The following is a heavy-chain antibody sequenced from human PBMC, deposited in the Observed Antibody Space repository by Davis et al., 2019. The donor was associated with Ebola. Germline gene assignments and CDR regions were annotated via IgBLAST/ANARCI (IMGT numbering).Heavy chain of an antibody. CDR3: AKKGLTTTDFDS. Sequence: GESLKISCAASGFTFNSFAMTWVRQAPGKGLEWVSVISDTGGSTYYADSVKGRFTISRDNSKNTLYLEMNSLRAEDTAVYYCAKKGLTTTDFDSWGQGTLVTVSS. CDR2: ISDTGGST. J-gene: IGHJ4*02. D-gene: IGHD1-1*01. CDR1: GFTFNSFA. V-gene: IGHV3-23*01.